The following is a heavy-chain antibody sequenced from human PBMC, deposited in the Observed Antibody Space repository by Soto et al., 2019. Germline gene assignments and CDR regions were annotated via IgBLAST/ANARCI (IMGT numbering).Heavy chain of an antibody. CDR1: GVTFSSYG. CDR2: IWYDGSNK. D-gene: IGHD1-26*01. V-gene: IGHV3-33*01. J-gene: IGHJ5*02. Sequence: PGGSLTLTCAASGVTFSSYGMHWIRQAPGKGLEWVAVIWYDGSNKYYADSVKGRSTISTDNSKSMLYLQMSRRRAEEKAVYSFPRDGNSANDLATWGKETL. CDR3: PRDGNSANDLAT.